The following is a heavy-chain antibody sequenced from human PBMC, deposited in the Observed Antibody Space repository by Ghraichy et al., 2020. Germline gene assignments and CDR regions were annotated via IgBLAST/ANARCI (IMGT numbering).Heavy chain of an antibody. CDR2: IKHDGSEK. V-gene: IGHV3-7*01. D-gene: IGHD2-21*02. CDR1: GFTFGRYW. Sequence: GGSLRLSCAASGFTFGRYWMTWVRQAPGKGLECVANIKHDGSEKYYVDSVKGRFTISRDNAKNSLYLQLISLRAEDTAVYYCARDLWVTAPGIWGQGTMVSVSS. J-gene: IGHJ3*02. CDR3: ARDLWVTAPGI.